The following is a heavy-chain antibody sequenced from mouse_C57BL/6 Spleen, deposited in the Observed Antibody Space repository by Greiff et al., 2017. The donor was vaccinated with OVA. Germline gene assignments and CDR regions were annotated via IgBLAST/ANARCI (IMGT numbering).Heavy chain of an antibody. J-gene: IGHJ3*01. CDR3: AGTSTVPFAY. V-gene: IGHV1-82*01. D-gene: IGHD1-1*01. CDR1: GYAFSSSW. Sequence: QVQLQQSGPELVKPGDSVKISCKASGYAFSSSWMNWVKQRPGKGLEWIGRIYTGDGDNNYNGKFKGKATLTADKSTSTAYMQLSSLTSEDSAVYFCAGTSTVPFAYWGQGTLVTVSA. CDR2: IYTGDGDN.